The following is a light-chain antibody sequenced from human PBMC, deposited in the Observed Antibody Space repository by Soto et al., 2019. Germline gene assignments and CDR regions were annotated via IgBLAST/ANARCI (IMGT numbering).Light chain of an antibody. CDR3: SSYAGSNNFEVV. J-gene: IGLJ2*01. CDR1: SSDVGGYNY. CDR2: EVS. Sequence: QSALTQPPSASGSPGQSVTISCTGTSSDVGGYNYVSWYQQHPGKATKLMIYEVSKRPSGVPDRFSGSKSGNTASLTVSGLQAEDDADYYCSSYAGSNNFEVVFGGGTKLTVL. V-gene: IGLV2-8*01.